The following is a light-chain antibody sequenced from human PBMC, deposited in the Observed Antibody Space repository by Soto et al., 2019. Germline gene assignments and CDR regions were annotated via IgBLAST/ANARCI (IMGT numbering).Light chain of an antibody. CDR2: QAS. J-gene: IGKJ1*01. Sequence: DIQMTQSPSTLSASVGDRVTITCRASQSTSSYLAWYQQKPGKAPKLLIYQASSLENGVPSRFSGSGSGTEFSLTISSLQPDDFATYYCQQYSSHSTFGQGDQGGYQ. CDR3: QQYSSHST. CDR1: QSTSSY. V-gene: IGKV1-5*03.